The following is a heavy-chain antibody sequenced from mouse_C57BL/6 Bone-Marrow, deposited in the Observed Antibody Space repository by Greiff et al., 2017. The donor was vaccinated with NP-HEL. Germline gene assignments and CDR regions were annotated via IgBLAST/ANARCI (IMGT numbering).Heavy chain of an antibody. Sequence: EVQGVESGGGLVKPGGSLTLSCAASGFTFSDYGMHWVRQAPEKGLEWVAYISGGSSTIYSAATVKGRFTISRDNAKNTLFLQMTYLRSKDTAMYYCAEFYDDCCWGQGTTLTVST. V-gene: IGHV5-17*01. D-gene: IGHD2-3*01. CDR3: AEFYDDCC. CDR2: ISGGSSTI. CDR1: GFTFSDYG. J-gene: IGHJ2*01.